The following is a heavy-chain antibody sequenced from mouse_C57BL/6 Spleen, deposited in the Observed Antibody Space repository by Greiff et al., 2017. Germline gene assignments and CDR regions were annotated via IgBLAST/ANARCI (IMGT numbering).Heavy chain of an antibody. J-gene: IGHJ2*01. CDR3: ARDAYYGSRGYFGY. V-gene: IGHV3-6*01. D-gene: IGHD1-1*01. CDR1: GYSITSGYY. Sequence: EVQLVESGPGLVKPSQSLSLTCSVTGYSITSGYYWNWIRQFPGNKLEWMGYISYDGSNNYNPSLKNRISITRDTSKNQFFLKLNSVTTEDTATYYCARDAYYGSRGYFGYWGQGTTLTVSS. CDR2: ISYDGSN.